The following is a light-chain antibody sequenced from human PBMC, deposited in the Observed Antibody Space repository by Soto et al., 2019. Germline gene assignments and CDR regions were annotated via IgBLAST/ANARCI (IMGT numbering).Light chain of an antibody. J-gene: IGKJ2*01. CDR3: QQIYTVLHT. Sequence: DIQMTQSPSSLSASVGDRVTITCRASQNIFSYLSWYQHKPGKAPKLLIYAASSLQSGVPSRVSSSCAGRDFARTISSLQPEDLATFYCQQIYTVLHTFGHGTKVEI. CDR1: QNIFSY. CDR2: AAS. V-gene: IGKV1-39*01.